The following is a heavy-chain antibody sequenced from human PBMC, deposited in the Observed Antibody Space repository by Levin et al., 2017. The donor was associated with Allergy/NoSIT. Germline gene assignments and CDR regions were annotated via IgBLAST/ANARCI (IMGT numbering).Heavy chain of an antibody. CDR3: ASGTHYDYIWGSYRYAESDAFDI. CDR1: GGSFSGYY. J-gene: IGHJ3*02. D-gene: IGHD3-16*02. CDR2: INHSGST. Sequence: SETLSLTCAVYGGSFSGYYWSWIRQPPGKGLEWIGEINHSGSTNYNPSLKSRVTISVDTSKNQFSLKLSSVTAADTAVYYCASGTHYDYIWGSYRYAESDAFDIWGQGTMVTVSS. V-gene: IGHV4-34*01.